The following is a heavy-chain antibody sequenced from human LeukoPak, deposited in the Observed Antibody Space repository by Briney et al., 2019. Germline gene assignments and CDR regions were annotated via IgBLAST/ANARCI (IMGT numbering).Heavy chain of an antibody. V-gene: IGHV3-11*01. Sequence: SGGSLRLSCAASGFTFWDYQMTMIRHAPGKGLEWGSYISGSGGTLDYADSVKGRFTISRDNAKNSLYLQMSSLRAEDTAVYYCARPDSCSTWNDAFDMWGQGTMVTVSS. J-gene: IGHJ3*02. D-gene: IGHD6-13*01. CDR3: ARPDSCSTWNDAFDM. CDR1: GFTFWDYQ. CDR2: ISGSGGTL.